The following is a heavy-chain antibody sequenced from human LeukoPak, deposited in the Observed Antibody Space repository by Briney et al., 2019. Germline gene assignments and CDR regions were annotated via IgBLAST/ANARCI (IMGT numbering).Heavy chain of an antibody. D-gene: IGHD6-13*01. CDR1: GGSISSYY. CDR2: IYYSGST. V-gene: IGHV4-59*01. CDR3: ARVYYSSSYDYWYFDL. Sequence: SETLSLTCTVSGGSISSYYWNWIRLPPGKGLEWIGYIYYSGSTNYNPSLKSRVTISVDTSKKQLSLKLSSVTAADTAVYYCARVYYSSSYDYWYFDLWGRGTLVTVSS. J-gene: IGHJ2*01.